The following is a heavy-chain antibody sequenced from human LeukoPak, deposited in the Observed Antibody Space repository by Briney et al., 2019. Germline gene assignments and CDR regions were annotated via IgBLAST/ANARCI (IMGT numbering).Heavy chain of an antibody. J-gene: IGHJ6*02. V-gene: IGHV3-7*01. Sequence: PGGSLRLSCAASGFTFSSYWMSWVRQAPGKGLEWVANIKQDGSEKYYVDSVKGRFTISRDNAKNSLYLQMNSLRAEDTAVYYCARDLKRGYWYYYGMDVWGQGTTVTVSS. D-gene: IGHD3-10*01. CDR3: ARDLKRGYWYYYGMDV. CDR2: IKQDGSEK. CDR1: GFTFSSYW.